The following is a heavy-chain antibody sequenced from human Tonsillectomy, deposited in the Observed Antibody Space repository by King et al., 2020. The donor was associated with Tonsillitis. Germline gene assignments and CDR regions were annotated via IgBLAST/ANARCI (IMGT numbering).Heavy chain of an antibody. Sequence: VQLVESGPEVKKPGESLKISCEASGYTFSMSWIGWVRQVPGKGLEWMGMVYPGDSETRYSPSFQGQVSISADKSVNTAYLQWNSLRASDTAMYYCARHGWLWIGREDLNYAMDVWGQGTTVTVSS. D-gene: IGHD3-22*01. J-gene: IGHJ6*02. CDR1: GYTFSMSW. V-gene: IGHV5-51*01. CDR2: VYPGDSET. CDR3: ARHGWLWIGREDLNYAMDV.